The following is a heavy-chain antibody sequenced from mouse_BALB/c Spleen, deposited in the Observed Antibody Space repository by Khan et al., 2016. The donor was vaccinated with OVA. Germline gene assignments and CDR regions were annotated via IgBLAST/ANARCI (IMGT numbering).Heavy chain of an antibody. CDR3: ARGGKGGFAY. J-gene: IGHJ3*01. CDR1: GFTFSDYG. CDR2: VSSLAYNF. Sequence: VQLKESGGGLVQPGGSRKLSCAASGFTFSDYGMAWVRQAPGKGPEWVAFVSSLAYNFYYADTVTGRFTISRENAKNTLYLEMSSLRSEVTAMEYCARGGKGGFAYWGQGTLVTVSA. V-gene: IGHV5-15*02.